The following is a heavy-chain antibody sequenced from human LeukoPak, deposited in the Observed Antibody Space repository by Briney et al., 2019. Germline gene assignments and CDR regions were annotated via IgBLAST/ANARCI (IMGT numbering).Heavy chain of an antibody. Sequence: ASVKVSCKASGYTFTSYDINWVRQATGQGLEWMGWMNPNSGNTGYAQKFQGRVTMARNTSISTAYMELSSLRSEDTAVYYCARGQRVAQQLVLFGLYYYYYVDVWGKGTTVTVSS. CDR1: GYTFTSYD. CDR2: MNPNSGNT. CDR3: ARGQRVAQQLVLFGLYYYYYVDV. V-gene: IGHV1-8*01. D-gene: IGHD6-13*01. J-gene: IGHJ6*03.